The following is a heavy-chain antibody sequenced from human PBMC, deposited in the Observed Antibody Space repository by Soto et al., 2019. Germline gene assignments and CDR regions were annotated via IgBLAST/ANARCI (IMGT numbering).Heavy chain of an antibody. V-gene: IGHV1-69*12. Sequence: QVQLVQSGAEVKKPGSSVKVSCKASGGTFSSYAISWVRQAPGQGLEWMGGIIPIFGTANYAQKFQGRVTIAAAEATSTASLELSSLGSEDTAVYYCARDHLGATYCGGDCYWNWFDPWGQGTLVTVSS. CDR1: GGTFSSYA. CDR2: IIPIFGTA. CDR3: ARDHLGATYCGGDCYWNWFDP. D-gene: IGHD2-21*02. J-gene: IGHJ5*02.